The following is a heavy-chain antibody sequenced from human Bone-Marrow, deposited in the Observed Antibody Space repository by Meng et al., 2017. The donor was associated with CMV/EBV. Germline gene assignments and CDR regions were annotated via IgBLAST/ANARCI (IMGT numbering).Heavy chain of an antibody. V-gene: IGHV1-8*01. CDR3: ATVRYCSSTSCVGWFDP. CDR2: MNPNSGNT. D-gene: IGHD2-2*01. Sequence: ASVKVSCKASGYTFTSYDINWVRQATGQGLEWMGWMNPNSGNTGYAQKFQGRVTMTRNTSISTAYMELSSLRSEDTAVYYCATVRYCSSTSCVGWFDPWGQGTLVTVSS. J-gene: IGHJ5*02. CDR1: GYTFTSYD.